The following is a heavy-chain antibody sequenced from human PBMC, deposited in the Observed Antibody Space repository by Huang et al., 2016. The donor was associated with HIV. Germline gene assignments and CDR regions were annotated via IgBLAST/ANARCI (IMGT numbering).Heavy chain of an antibody. J-gene: IGHJ4*02. V-gene: IGHV4-34*01. D-gene: IGHD3-10*01. CDR3: ARAPHYGSGSYYY. CDR1: GGSFRGYY. CDR2: ITHSGST. Sequence: VQLHQWGAGLLKPSETLSLTCAVYGGSFRGYYWSWIRQPPGKGLEWIGEITHSGSTNYNPSLKSRVTRSEETSKNQFSLKLSSVTAADTAVYYCARAPHYGSGSYYYWGQGTLVTVSS.